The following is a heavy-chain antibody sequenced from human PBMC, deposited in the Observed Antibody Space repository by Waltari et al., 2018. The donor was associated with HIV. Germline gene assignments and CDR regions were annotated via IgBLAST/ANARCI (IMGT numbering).Heavy chain of an antibody. J-gene: IGHJ4*02. V-gene: IGHV2-70*01. CDR1: GFSLSTSGMC. D-gene: IGHD6-13*01. Sequence: QVTLRESGPALVKPTQTLTLTCTFSGFSLSTSGMCVSWIRQPPGKALECLALIDLDDDKYYSTSLKTRLTISKDTSKNQVVLTMTNMDPVDTATYYCARTGIGAATYYFDYWGQGTLVTVSS. CDR3: ARTGIGAATYYFDY. CDR2: IDLDDDK.